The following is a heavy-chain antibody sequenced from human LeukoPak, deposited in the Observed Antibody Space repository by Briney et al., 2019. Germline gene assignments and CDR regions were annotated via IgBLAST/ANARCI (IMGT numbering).Heavy chain of an antibody. CDR1: RYTFTGYY. V-gene: IGHV1-2*02. D-gene: IGHD2-21*02. CDR3: ARVSSIVVVTGIPDYFDC. J-gene: IGHJ4*02. CDR2: INPNSGGT. Sequence: GASVKVSCKASRYTFTGYYIHWLGQAPGQGLEGMGWINPNSGGTNYAQKFQGRGTMTSDTSISTAYMELSRLRSHDTAVYYCARVSSIVVVTGIPDYFDCWGQGTLVTVSS.